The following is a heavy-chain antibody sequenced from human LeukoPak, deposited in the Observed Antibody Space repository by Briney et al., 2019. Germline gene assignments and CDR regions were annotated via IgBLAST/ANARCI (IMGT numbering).Heavy chain of an antibody. J-gene: IGHJ4*02. CDR2: IRSKANSYAT. Sequence: GGSLRLSCAASGFTFSGSAMHWVRQASGKGLEWVGRIRSKANSYATAYAASVKGRFTISRDDSKNTAYLQMNSLKTEDTAAYYCTTIGIAVAGTSYWGQGTLVTVSS. V-gene: IGHV3-73*01. CDR3: TTIGIAVAGTSY. CDR1: GFTFSGSA. D-gene: IGHD6-19*01.